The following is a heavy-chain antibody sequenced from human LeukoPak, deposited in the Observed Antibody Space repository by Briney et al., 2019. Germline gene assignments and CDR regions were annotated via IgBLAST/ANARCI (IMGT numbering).Heavy chain of an antibody. J-gene: IGHJ4*02. CDR2: ISSSGDAT. Sequence: GGSLKLSCAASGFTLNNYAMNWVRQAPGKGLEWVSLISSSGDATYYADSVQGRFTISRDNSRNTLYLHIDSLRVEDTATYYCARGTTDLDYWGQGTRVIVSS. CDR3: ARGTTDLDY. CDR1: GFTLNNYA. V-gene: IGHV3-23*01. D-gene: IGHD1-14*01.